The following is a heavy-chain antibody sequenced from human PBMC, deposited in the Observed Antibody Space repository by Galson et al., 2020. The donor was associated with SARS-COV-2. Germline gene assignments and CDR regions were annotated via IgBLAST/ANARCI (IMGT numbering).Heavy chain of an antibody. V-gene: IGHV3-30*18. CDR1: GFTFSSYG. Sequence: GGSLRLSCAASGFTFSSYGMHWVRQAPGKGLEWVAVISYDGSNKYYADSVKGRFTISRDNSKNTLYLQMNSLRAEDTAVYYCAKDHYGSGSGYFDYWGQGTLVTVSS. J-gene: IGHJ4*02. CDR2: ISYDGSNK. D-gene: IGHD3-10*01. CDR3: AKDHYGSGSGYFDY.